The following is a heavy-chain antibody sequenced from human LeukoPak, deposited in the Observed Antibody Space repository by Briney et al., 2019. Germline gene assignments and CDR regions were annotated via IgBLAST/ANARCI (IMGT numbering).Heavy chain of an antibody. V-gene: IGHV4-59*01. CDR3: ARGTQYSSSWYYFDY. J-gene: IGHJ4*02. CDR2: IHHRGST. CDR1: GGSISSYY. D-gene: IGHD6-13*01. Sequence: PSETLSLTCTASGGSISSYYWSWIRQPPGKGLEWIGYIHHRGSTYYNPSLTSRVTISVDTSKNQFSLKLSSVTAADTAVFYCARGTQYSSSWYYFDYWGQGILVTVSS.